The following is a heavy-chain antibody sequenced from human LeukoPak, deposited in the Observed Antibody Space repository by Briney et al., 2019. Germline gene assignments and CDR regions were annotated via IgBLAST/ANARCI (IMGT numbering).Heavy chain of an antibody. V-gene: IGHV4-4*07. CDR3: AGGYGSGSYSS. CDR2: LHTSGSYT. J-gene: IGHJ4*02. Sequence: SETLSLTCTVSGGSISNYYWSWIRQPAGKGLEWMGRLHTSGSYTYYKSSLESRLTMSLDTSTRQFSLKLTSVTAADTAVYYCAGGYGSGSYSSWGQGTLVIVSS. CDR1: GGSISNYY. D-gene: IGHD3-10*01.